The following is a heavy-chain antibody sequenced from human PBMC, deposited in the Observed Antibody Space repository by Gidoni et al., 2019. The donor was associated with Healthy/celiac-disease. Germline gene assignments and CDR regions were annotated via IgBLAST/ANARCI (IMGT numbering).Heavy chain of an antibody. Sequence: QVQLVQSGAEVKKPGASVKVSCKSSGYTFTSYAMHWVRQAPGQRLEWMGWINAGNGNTKYSQKFQGRVTITRDTSASTAYMELSSLRSEDTAVYYCARPNGGSGTDSAFDIWGQGTMVTVSS. CDR3: ARPNGGSGTDSAFDI. J-gene: IGHJ3*02. D-gene: IGHD3-10*01. CDR1: GYTFTSYA. V-gene: IGHV1-3*01. CDR2: INAGNGNT.